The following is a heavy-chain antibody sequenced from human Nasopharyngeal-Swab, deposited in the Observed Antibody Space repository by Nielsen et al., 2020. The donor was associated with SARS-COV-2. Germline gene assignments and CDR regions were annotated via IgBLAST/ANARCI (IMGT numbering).Heavy chain of an antibody. CDR2: INTNTGNP. D-gene: IGHD1-26*01. Sequence: ASVKGSCKASGYTFTNYSMKLVGQAPGKRPEWMGWINTNTGNPTYAQGFTGRFVFSLDTSVSTAYLQISSLKAEDTAVYYCASLQLQWELNPYYAFDIWGQGTMVTVSS. J-gene: IGHJ3*02. V-gene: IGHV7-4-1*02. CDR1: GYTFTNYS. CDR3: ASLQLQWELNPYYAFDI.